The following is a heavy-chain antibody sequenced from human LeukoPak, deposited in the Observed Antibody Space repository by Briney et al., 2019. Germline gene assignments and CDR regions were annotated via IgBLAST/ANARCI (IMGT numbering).Heavy chain of an antibody. J-gene: IGHJ5*02. CDR2: ISGGGSTI. D-gene: IGHD1-26*01. CDR1: GFTFSGYE. Sequence: GGSLRLSCAASGFTFSGYEMNWVRQAPGKGLEWVSYISGGGSTIYYADSVKGRFTISRDNAKNSLYLQMNSLRAEDTAVYYCARGVGATIEDSWFDPWGQGTLVTVSS. V-gene: IGHV3-48*03. CDR3: ARGVGATIEDSWFDP.